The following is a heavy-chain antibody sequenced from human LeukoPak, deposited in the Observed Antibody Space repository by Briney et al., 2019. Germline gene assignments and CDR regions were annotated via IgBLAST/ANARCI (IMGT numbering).Heavy chain of an antibody. CDR1: GFTLSGSA. Sequence: PGGSLRLSCAASGFTLSGSAIHWVRQASGKGLEWVGLIDRPAKSYATAYGASVGGRFTISRDDSKNTAYLQMDSLKTEDTALYYCTRDRGTYNWLDSWGQGTLVTVSS. CDR3: TRDRGTYNWLDS. CDR2: IDRPAKSYAT. D-gene: IGHD2-15*01. V-gene: IGHV3-73*01. J-gene: IGHJ5*01.